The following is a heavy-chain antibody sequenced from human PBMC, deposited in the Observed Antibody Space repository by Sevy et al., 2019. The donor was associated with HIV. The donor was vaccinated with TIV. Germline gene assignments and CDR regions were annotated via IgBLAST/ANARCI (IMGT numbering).Heavy chain of an antibody. Sequence: GGSLRLSCAASGFTFSSYAMHWVRQAPGKGLEWVAVISYDGSNKYYADSVKGRFTISRDNSKNTLYLQMNSLRAEDRAVYYCARCRSITMVRGVIGTNDAFDIWGQGTMVTVSS. CDR3: ARCRSITMVRGVIGTNDAFDI. V-gene: IGHV3-30-3*01. CDR2: ISYDGSNK. CDR1: GFTFSSYA. J-gene: IGHJ3*02. D-gene: IGHD3-10*01.